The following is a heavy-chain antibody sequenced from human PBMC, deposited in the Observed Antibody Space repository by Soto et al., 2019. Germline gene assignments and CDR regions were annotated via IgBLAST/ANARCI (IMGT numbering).Heavy chain of an antibody. D-gene: IGHD5-18*01. CDR1: GVTLGDYA. CDR2: IRSKASGGTT. Sequence: GGSLRLSCTSSGVTLGDYAMSWVRQAPGKGLEWVGFIRSKASGGTTEYAASVQGRFTISRDDSKNIAYLQMNSLKTEDTAVYYCTRDRGYSYGYGDYWGQGTLVTVSA. V-gene: IGHV3-49*04. J-gene: IGHJ4*02. CDR3: TRDRGYSYGYGDY.